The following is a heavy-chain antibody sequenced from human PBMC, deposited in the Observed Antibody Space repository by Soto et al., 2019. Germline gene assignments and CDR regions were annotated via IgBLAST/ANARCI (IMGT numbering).Heavy chain of an antibody. CDR2: INPNSGGT. Sequence: ASVNVSCKASGYTFTGYYMHWVRQAPGQGLEWMGWINPNSGGTNYAQKFQGRVTMTRDTSISTAYMELSRLRSDDTAVYYCARPAEDILTGYYMSCGYWGQGTLVTVSA. V-gene: IGHV1-2*02. D-gene: IGHD3-9*01. CDR3: ARPAEDILTGYYMSCGY. J-gene: IGHJ4*02. CDR1: GYTFTGYY.